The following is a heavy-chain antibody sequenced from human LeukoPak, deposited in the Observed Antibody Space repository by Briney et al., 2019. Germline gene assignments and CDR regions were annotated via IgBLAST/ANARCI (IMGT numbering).Heavy chain of an antibody. V-gene: IGHV3-7*01. CDR3: VRDAGYSGYMINDI. D-gene: IGHD5-12*01. CDR2: INQHGSET. CDR1: EFTFTNYL. Sequence: GGSLRLSCIASEFTFTNYLMSWVRQAPGKGLEWVAYINQHGSETFYVDSVKGRFTISRDNTQNSLYLQMNSLRPEDTALYYCVRDAGYSGYMINDIWGQGTMVTVSS. J-gene: IGHJ3*02.